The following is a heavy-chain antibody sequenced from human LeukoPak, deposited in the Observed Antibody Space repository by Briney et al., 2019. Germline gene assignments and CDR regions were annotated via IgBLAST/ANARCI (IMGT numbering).Heavy chain of an antibody. CDR2: ISSSSSYI. J-gene: IGHJ4*02. CDR3: ARALNFDWLYYFDY. Sequence: GGSLRLSCAASGFXFSSYSINWVRQAPGKGLEWVSSISSSSSYIYYADSVKGRFTISRDNAKNSLYLQMNSLRAEDTAVYFCARALNFDWLYYFDYWGQGTLVTVSS. V-gene: IGHV3-21*01. D-gene: IGHD3-9*01. CDR1: GFXFSSYS.